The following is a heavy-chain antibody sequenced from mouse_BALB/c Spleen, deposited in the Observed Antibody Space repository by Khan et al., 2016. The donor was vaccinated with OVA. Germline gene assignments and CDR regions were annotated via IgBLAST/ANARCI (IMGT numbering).Heavy chain of an antibody. J-gene: IGHJ4*01. CDR2: ISSSGST. CDR1: GYSITSDYA. D-gene: IGHD2-3*01. CDR3: ARDGSRYNYAMDY. V-gene: IGHV3-2*02. Sequence: VQLQQSGPGLVKPSQSLSLTCTVTGYSITSDYAWNWIRQFPGNKLEWMGYISSSGSTNYNPALKSRISITRDTSKNPFFLQLNSVTTEDTATYYCARDGSRYNYAMDYWGQGTSVTVSS.